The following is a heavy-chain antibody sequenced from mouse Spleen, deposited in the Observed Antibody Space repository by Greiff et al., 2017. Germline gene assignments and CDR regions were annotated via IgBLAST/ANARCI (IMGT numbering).Heavy chain of an antibody. Sequence: VQLQQSGAELVKPGASVKISCKASGYAFSSYWMNWVKQRPGKGLEWIGQIYPGDGDTNYNGKFKGKATLTADKSSSTAYMQLSSLTSEDSAVYFCAREESAQATYLFAYWGQGTLVTVSA. J-gene: IGHJ3*01. CDR1: GYAFSSYW. CDR3: AREESAQATYLFAY. D-gene: IGHD3-2*02. V-gene: IGHV1-80*01. CDR2: IYPGDGDT.